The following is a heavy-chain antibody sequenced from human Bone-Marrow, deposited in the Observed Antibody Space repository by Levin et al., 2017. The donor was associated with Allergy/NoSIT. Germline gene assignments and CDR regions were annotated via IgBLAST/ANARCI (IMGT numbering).Heavy chain of an antibody. V-gene: IGHV4-61*09. CDR2: SYTSGNI. J-gene: IGHJ6*03. CDR3: ARVLQYSYYYTDV. D-gene: IGHD2-21*01. Sequence: SQTLSLTCTVSGVSITSGSYYWSWIRQPAGKGLEWIGHSYTSGNITYNPSLKSRVTISLDTSKNQFSLKLRSVTAADTAVYYCARVLQYSYYYTDVWGKGTMVTVAS. CDR1: GVSITSGSYY.